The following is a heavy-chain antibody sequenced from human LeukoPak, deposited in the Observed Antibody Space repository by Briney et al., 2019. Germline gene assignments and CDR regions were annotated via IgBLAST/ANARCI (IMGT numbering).Heavy chain of an antibody. V-gene: IGHV1-8*01. CDR2: MNPDSGNT. CDR3: ARGVTYYDILDYYYYYMDV. J-gene: IGHJ6*03. Sequence: ASVKVSCKASGYSFTNYDINWVRQATGQGLGWMGWMNPDSGNTGYAQKFQGRITMTRNTSISTAYMELSSLRSEDTAVYYCARGVTYYDILDYYYYYMDVWGKGTTVTISS. CDR1: GYSFTNYD. D-gene: IGHD3-9*01.